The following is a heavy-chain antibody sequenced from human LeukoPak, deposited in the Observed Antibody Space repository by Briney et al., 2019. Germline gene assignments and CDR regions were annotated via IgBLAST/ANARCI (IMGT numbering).Heavy chain of an antibody. V-gene: IGHV4-61*01. Sequence: SETLSLTCTVSGGSVSSGSYYWSWIRQPPGKGLEWIGYIYYSGSNNYNPSLKSRVTISVDTSKNQFSLKLSSVTAADTAVYYCARVLRGYSGYDYYFDYWGQGTLVTVSS. CDR3: ARVLRGYSGYDYYFDY. CDR2: IYYSGSN. D-gene: IGHD5-12*01. J-gene: IGHJ4*02. CDR1: GGSVSSGSYY.